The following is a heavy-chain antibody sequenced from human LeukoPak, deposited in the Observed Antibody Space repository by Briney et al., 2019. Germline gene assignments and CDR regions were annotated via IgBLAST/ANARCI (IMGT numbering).Heavy chain of an antibody. V-gene: IGHV4-39*01. D-gene: IGHD3-22*01. J-gene: IGHJ4*02. CDR1: GGSVSSSSYY. Sequence: PSETLSLTCTVSGGSVSSSSYYWGWIRQPPGKGLEWIGSIYYSGSTYYNPSLKSRVTISVDTSKNQFSLKLSSVTAADTAVYYCARQRRREVVVIIGGQGTLVTVSS. CDR2: IYYSGST. CDR3: ARQRRREVVVII.